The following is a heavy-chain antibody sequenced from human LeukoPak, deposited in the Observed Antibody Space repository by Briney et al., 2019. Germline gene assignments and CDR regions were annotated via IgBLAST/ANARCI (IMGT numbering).Heavy chain of an antibody. V-gene: IGHV3-48*02. J-gene: IGHJ4*02. Sequence: PGRSLRLACAASGFTFSSCSMNWVRQAPGKGLEWVSYISSGSSSIYYADSVKGRFTISRDNAENSLYLQMTSLRDEDTAVYYCARGRATGRSGGDYWGQGTLVTLSS. D-gene: IGHD3-9*01. CDR1: GFTFSSCS. CDR3: ARGRATGRSGGDY. CDR2: ISSGSSSI.